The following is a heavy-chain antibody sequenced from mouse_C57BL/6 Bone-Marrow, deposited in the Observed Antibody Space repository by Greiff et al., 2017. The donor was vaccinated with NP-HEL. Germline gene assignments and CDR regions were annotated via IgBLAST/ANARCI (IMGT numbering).Heavy chain of an antibody. CDR1: GFTFSDFY. Sequence: EVNVVESGGGLVQSGRSLRLSCATSGFTFSDFYMEWVRQAPGKGLEWIAASRNKANDYTTEYSASVKGRFIVSRDTSQSILYLQMNALRAEDTAIYYCARDEGRYIDYWGQGTTLTVSS. D-gene: IGHD1-1*01. CDR2: SRNKANDYTT. CDR3: ARDEGRYIDY. V-gene: IGHV7-1*01. J-gene: IGHJ2*01.